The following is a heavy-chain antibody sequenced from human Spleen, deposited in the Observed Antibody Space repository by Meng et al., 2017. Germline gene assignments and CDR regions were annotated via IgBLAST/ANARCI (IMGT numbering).Heavy chain of an antibody. V-gene: IGHV6-1*01. Sequence: SQTLSLTCAISGDSVSSNIASWHWIRQSPSRGLEWLGRTYYRSKWSNDYAISVKSRITIMPDTSNNRLSLQLNSVTPEDTAVYYCARRKYSSSSGHYYNAMDVWGQGTTVTVSS. J-gene: IGHJ6*02. CDR3: ARRKYSSSSGHYYNAMDV. CDR2: TYYRSKWSN. D-gene: IGHD6-6*01. CDR1: GDSVSSNIAS.